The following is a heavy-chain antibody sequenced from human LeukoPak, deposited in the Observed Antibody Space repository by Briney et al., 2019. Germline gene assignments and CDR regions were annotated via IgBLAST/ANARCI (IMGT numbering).Heavy chain of an antibody. V-gene: IGHV4-61*08. Sequence: SETLSLTCTVSGGSISSGGYYWSWIRQHPGKGLEWIGYIYYSGSTNYNPSLRSRVTISVDTSKNQFSLKLSSVTAADTAVYYCASTPLGFSGSYYGPYYYYGMDVWGQGTTVTVSS. CDR1: GGSISSGGYY. CDR2: IYYSGST. CDR3: ASTPLGFSGSYYGPYYYYGMDV. D-gene: IGHD1-26*01. J-gene: IGHJ6*02.